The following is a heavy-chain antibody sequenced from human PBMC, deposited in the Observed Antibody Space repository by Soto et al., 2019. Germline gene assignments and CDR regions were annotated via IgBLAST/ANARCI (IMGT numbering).Heavy chain of an antibody. CDR1: GGSISSYY. CDR2: VHHSWGS. Sequence: QVQLQESGPGLVKPSETMSLSCTVSGGSISSYYWSWFRQSPGKRMEWIGYVHHSWGSSYNPSLLLRVAISLDTSKRQFSLKVTSVTATDTAVYYCARQGFGPLHGLVDVWGQGTTVTVSS. CDR3: ARQGFGPLHGLVDV. V-gene: IGHV4-59*08. D-gene: IGHD3-10*01. J-gene: IGHJ6*02.